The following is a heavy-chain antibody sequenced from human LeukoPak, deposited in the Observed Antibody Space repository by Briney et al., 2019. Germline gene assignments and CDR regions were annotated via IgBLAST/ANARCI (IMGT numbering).Heavy chain of an antibody. J-gene: IGHJ4*02. CDR2: IYYSGST. CDR1: GGSISSYY. D-gene: IGHD4-17*01. Sequence: KPSETLSLTCTVSGGSISSYYWSWIRQPPGKGLEWIGYIYYSGSTNYNPSLKSRVTISVDTSKNQFSLKLSSVTAADTAVYYCAREAFYGDYLDYWGQGTLVTVSP. V-gene: IGHV4-59*12. CDR3: AREAFYGDYLDY.